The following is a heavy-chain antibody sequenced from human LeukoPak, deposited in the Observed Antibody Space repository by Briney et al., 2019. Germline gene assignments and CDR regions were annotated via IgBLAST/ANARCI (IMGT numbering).Heavy chain of an antibody. V-gene: IGHV1-46*01. Sequence: ASVKVSCKASGYTFTSYYMHWVRQAPGQGLEWMGIINPSGGSTSYAQKFQGRVTMTRVTSTSTVYMELSSLRSEDTAVYYCVTTYCGGDCYEHDAFDIWGQGTMVTVSS. J-gene: IGHJ3*02. D-gene: IGHD2-21*02. CDR2: INPSGGST. CDR1: GYTFTSYY. CDR3: VTTYCGGDCYEHDAFDI.